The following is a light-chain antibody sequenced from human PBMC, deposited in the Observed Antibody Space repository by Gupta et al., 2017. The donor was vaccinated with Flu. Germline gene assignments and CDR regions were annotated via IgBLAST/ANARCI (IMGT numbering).Light chain of an antibody. J-gene: IGLJ2*01. CDR3: LLSNSGSRV. Sequence: QAVVTQESSLTVSPGGTVTLTCGSSTGPVTGGHYPYWFQQKPGHDHRTLIYNTRNKQSWTPVRCSGSGIGGQAALTLSGAEAEDEDDYYGLLSNSGSRVFGGGTKLTVL. V-gene: IGLV7-46*01. CDR2: NTR. CDR1: TGPVTGGHY.